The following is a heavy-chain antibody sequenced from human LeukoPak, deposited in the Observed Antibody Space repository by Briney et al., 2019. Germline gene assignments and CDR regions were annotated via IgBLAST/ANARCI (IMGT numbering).Heavy chain of an antibody. V-gene: IGHV3-23*01. D-gene: IGHD6-13*01. CDR2: ISGSGDST. J-gene: IGHJ4*02. CDR1: GVTFSSYV. CDR3: AKTRPLDSSSWSHGDY. Sequence: GGSLRLSCAASGVTFSSYVMNWVRQAPGKGLEWVSAISGSGDSTYYGDSVKGRFTTSRDNSKNTLYLQMNSLRAEDTAVYYCAKTRPLDSSSWSHGDYWGQGTLVTVSS.